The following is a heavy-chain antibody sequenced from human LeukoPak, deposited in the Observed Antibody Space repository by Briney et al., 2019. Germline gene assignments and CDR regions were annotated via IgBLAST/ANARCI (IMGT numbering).Heavy chain of an antibody. CDR1: GGSISSHY. D-gene: IGHD4-11*01. CDR2: VSYSGST. V-gene: IGHV4-59*11. J-gene: IGHJ5*02. Sequence: SETLSLTCTVSGGSISSHYWSWIRQPPGKGLEWIGYVSYSGSTNYNPSLKSRVAISLDTSKNQFSLKLSSVIAADTAVYYCARGAVTFDPWGQGTLVTVSS. CDR3: ARGAVTFDP.